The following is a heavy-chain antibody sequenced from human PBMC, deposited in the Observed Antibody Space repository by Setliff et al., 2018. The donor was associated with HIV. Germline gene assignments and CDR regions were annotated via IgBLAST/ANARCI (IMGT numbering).Heavy chain of an antibody. Sequence: ASVKVSCKASGYTSTSYSINWVRQAPGQRLEWMGWINPGSGNTQYSQKLQGRITITRDSSASTVYLELSSLRFEDTAVYYCARVYCSGGACYSLNSWGQGALVTVSS. CDR2: INPGSGNT. J-gene: IGHJ4*02. CDR3: ARVYCSGGACYSLNS. V-gene: IGHV1-3*01. D-gene: IGHD2-15*01. CDR1: GYTSTSYS.